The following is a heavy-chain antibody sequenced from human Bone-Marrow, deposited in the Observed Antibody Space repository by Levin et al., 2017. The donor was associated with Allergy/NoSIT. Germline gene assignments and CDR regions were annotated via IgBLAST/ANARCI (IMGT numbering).Heavy chain of an antibody. CDR3: ARLLGPPYVDTAMVDY. J-gene: IGHJ4*02. Sequence: GGSLRLSCAASGFTFSSYAMHWVRQAPGKGLEWVAVISYDGSNKYYADSVKGRFTISRDNSKNTLYLQMNSLRAEDTAVYYCARLLGPPYVDTAMVDYWGQGTLVTVSS. D-gene: IGHD5-18*01. CDR2: ISYDGSNK. V-gene: IGHV3-30-3*01. CDR1: GFTFSSYA.